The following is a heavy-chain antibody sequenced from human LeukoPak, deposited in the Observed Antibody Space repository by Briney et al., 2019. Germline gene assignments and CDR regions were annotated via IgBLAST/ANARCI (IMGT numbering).Heavy chain of an antibody. Sequence: GGSLRLSCAASGFTFDDYAMHWVRQAPGKGLEWVSLISGDGGSTYYGDSVKGRFTISRDNSKNSLYLQMNSLRTEDTALYYCAKDTAYYYDSSGYPGYWGQGTLVTVSS. V-gene: IGHV3-43*02. CDR2: ISGDGGST. CDR1: GFTFDDYA. D-gene: IGHD3-22*01. CDR3: AKDTAYYYDSSGYPGY. J-gene: IGHJ4*02.